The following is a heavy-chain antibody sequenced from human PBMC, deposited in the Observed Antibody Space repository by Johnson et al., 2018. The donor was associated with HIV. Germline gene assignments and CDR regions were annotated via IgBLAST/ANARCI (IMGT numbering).Heavy chain of an antibody. J-gene: IGHJ3*02. CDR2: ILYDGSDK. CDR3: AKDRSRLHYAFDI. D-gene: IGHD5-24*01. CDR1: GFTFSNYA. V-gene: IGHV3-30*04. Sequence: QVQLVESGGGVVQPGTSLRLSCTASGFTFSNYAMHWVRLAPGKGLEWVAVILYDGSDKYYADSVQGRFTISRDNSKNTLYLQMNTLGAEDTAVYYCAKDRSRLHYAFDIWGQGTMVTVSS.